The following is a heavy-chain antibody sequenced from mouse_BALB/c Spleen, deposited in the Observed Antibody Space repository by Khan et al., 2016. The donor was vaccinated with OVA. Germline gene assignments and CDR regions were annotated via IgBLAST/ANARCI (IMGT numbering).Heavy chain of an antibody. CDR3: TRGGYGSPFAY. D-gene: IGHD1-1*01. Sequence: QVQLQQSGPELVRPGASVKMSCKASGYTFTSFWINWVKQRPGQGLEWIGMIDPSKSETRLNQKFKDKATLNVDKSSNTAYMQLSRLTSEDSAVSYCTRGGYGSPFAYWGQGTLVTVSA. CDR2: IDPSKSET. CDR1: GYTFTSFW. V-gene: IGHV1S127*01. J-gene: IGHJ3*01.